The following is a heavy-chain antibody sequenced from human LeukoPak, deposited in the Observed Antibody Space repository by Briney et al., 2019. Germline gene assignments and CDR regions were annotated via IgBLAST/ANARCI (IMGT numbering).Heavy chain of an antibody. CDR3: ARLWSSFDGFDV. CDR1: GDSFTNNNYY. V-gene: IGHV4-39*01. D-gene: IGHD3-3*01. J-gene: IGHJ3*01. Sequence: SETLSLTCGVSGDSFTNNNYYWAWIRQPPGKGPERIGILYYTGRTYYNPSLKSRATVSLDTSKNQFSLNLSSVTAADTAVYYCARLWSSFDGFDVWGQGTMVTVSS. CDR2: LYYTGRT.